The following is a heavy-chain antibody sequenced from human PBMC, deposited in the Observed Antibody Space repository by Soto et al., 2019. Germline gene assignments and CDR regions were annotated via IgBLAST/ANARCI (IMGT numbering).Heavy chain of an antibody. V-gene: IGHV3-15*01. CDR3: AAGRYCSSNTCPGAFDI. J-gene: IGHJ3*02. CDR2: IKRKIDGETT. CDR1: GFAFTHVW. Sequence: EVQLLESGGDLAEPGGSLRLSCAASGFAFTHVWMTWVRQAPGTGREWVGRIKRKIDGETTNYAAPVKGRFTISRDDSKNTLYLLLNRLKTVDSAVYYCAAGRYCSSNTCPGAFDIWGQGTTV. D-gene: IGHD2-2*01.